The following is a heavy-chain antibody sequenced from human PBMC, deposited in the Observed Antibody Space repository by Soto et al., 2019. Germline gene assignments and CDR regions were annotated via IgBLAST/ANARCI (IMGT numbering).Heavy chain of an antibody. J-gene: IGHJ6*02. V-gene: IGHV3-33*01. CDR3: ARRGRGGVRGGYYYYYGMDV. CDR2: IWYDGSNK. Sequence: QVQLVESGGGVVQPGRSLRLSCAASGFTFSSYGMHWVRQAPGKGLEWVAVIWYDGSNKYYADSVKGRFTISRDNSKNTLYLQMNSLRAEDTAVYYCARRGRGGVRGGYYYYYGMDVWGQGTTVTVSS. CDR1: GFTFSSYG. D-gene: IGHD3-10*01.